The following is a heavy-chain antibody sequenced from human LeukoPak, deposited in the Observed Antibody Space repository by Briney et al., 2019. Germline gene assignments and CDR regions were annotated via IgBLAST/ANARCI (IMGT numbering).Heavy chain of an antibody. CDR3: AGGMTGFDY. CDR2: IYYSGST. J-gene: IGHJ4*02. CDR1: GGSISSGGYS. V-gene: IGHV4-30-2*01. D-gene: IGHD3-10*01. Sequence: SQTLSLTCAVSGGSISSGGYSWSWIRQPPGKGLEWIGYIYYSGSTYYSPSLKSRVTISVDRSKNQFSLKLSSVTAADTAVYYCAGGMTGFDYWGQGTLVTVSS.